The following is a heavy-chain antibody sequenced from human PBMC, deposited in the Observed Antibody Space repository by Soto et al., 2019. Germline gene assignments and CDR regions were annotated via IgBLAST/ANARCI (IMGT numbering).Heavy chain of an antibody. Sequence: LSLYCAASGFTFANYAMGRLRQPPGEGLGWVSGIVPSGGRTFYADPAKGRFTISRDNSNNTLYLQMGSLRAEDTAMYYCVKDLEVLSTRFDSWGQGTLWTVSS. D-gene: IGHD1-26*01. CDR3: VKDLEVLSTRFDS. CDR2: IVPSGGRT. J-gene: IGHJ4*02. CDR1: GFTFANYA. V-gene: IGHV3-23*01.